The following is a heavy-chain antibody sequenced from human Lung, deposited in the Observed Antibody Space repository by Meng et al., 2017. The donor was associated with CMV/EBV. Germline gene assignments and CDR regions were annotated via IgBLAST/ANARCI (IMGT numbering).Heavy chain of an antibody. CDR2: IKQDGSEK. D-gene: IGHD2-15*01. V-gene: IGHV3-7*01. CDR1: GFTFSSYW. Sequence: ESXKISXAASGFTFSSYWMNWVRQAPGKGLEWVANIKQDGSEKFYVDSVRGRFTVSRDNAKNSLYLHMNNLRAEDTALYFCARASLLPLRNTPSTLLSAWGQG. J-gene: IGHJ4*02. CDR3: ARASLLPLRNTPSTLLSA.